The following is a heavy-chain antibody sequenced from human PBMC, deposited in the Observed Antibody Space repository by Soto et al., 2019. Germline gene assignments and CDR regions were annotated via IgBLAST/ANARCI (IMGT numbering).Heavy chain of an antibody. J-gene: IGHJ6*02. CDR1: GYSFTSYW. CDR3: VRTRTFSLGFYYYGMDV. Sequence: PGESLKISCKGSGYSFTSYWIGWVRQMPGKGLEWMGIIYPGDSDIRYSPSFQGQVSISADKSISTAYLQWSSLKASDTAMYFCVRTRTFSLGFYYYGMDVWGQGTTVTVS. D-gene: IGHD3-16*01. V-gene: IGHV5-51*01. CDR2: IYPGDSDI.